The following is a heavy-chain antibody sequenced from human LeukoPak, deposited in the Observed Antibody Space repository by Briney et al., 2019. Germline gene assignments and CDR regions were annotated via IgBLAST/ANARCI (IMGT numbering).Heavy chain of an antibody. J-gene: IGHJ6*02. CDR3: ARVVVEHYYYYGMDV. CDR2: INPNSGGT. D-gene: IGHD2-15*01. V-gene: IGHV1-2*02. Sequence: ASVKVSCKASGYTFTGYYMHWVRQAPGQGLERMGWINPNSGGTNYAQKFQGRVTMTRDTSISTAYMELSRLRSDDTAVYYCARVVVEHYYYYGMDVWGQGTTVTVSS. CDR1: GYTFTGYY.